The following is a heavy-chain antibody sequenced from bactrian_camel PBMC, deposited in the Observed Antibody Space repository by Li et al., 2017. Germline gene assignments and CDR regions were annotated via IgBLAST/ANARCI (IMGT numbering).Heavy chain of an antibody. J-gene: IGHJ4*01. V-gene: IGHV3S1*01. Sequence: QVQLVESGGGSVQAGGSLRLSCAASGYTASSRCMGWFRQAPWKGLKWVSHSNTGGDTYYVDSVKGRITISRDNAANTIYLQLSSLKEDDTAMYYCAKGLLSGQGTQVTVS. CDR1: GYTASSRC. D-gene: IGHD2*01. CDR2: SNTGGDT.